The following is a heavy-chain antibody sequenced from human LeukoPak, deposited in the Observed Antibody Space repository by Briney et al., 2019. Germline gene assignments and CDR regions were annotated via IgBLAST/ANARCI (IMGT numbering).Heavy chain of an antibody. CDR2: IIPIFGTA. CDR3: ARDTYYYDSHFGY. Sequence: GASVKVSCKASGGTFSSYAISWVRQAPGQGLEWMGGIIPIFGTANYAQKFQGRVTITADESTSTAYMELSSLRSEDTAVYYCARDTYYYDSHFGYWGQGTLVTVSS. J-gene: IGHJ4*02. CDR1: GGTFSSYA. V-gene: IGHV1-69*13. D-gene: IGHD3-22*01.